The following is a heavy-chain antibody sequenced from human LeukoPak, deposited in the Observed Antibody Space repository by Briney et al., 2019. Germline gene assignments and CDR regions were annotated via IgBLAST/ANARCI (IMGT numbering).Heavy chain of an antibody. CDR1: GGSISSYY. Sequence: PSGTLSLTCTVSGGSISSYYWSWIRQPPGKGLEWIGHIYYIGSTSYNPSLKSRVTISVETSKNQFSLKLSSVTAADTAVYYCAREYASLDYWGQGTLVTVSS. CDR2: IYYIGST. V-gene: IGHV4-59*01. J-gene: IGHJ4*02. D-gene: IGHD2-2*01. CDR3: AREYASLDY.